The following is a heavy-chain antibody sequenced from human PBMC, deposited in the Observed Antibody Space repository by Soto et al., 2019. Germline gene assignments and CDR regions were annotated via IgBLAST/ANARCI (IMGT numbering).Heavy chain of an antibody. V-gene: IGHV3-74*01. J-gene: IGHJ3*02. Sequence: GGSLRLSCAASGFTFSSFWMHWVRQPPGKGLVWVSRINSDGSSTSYADSVKGRFTISRDNAKNTLYLQMSSLRAEDTAVYYCARISGPYYDGFDIWGQGTMVTVSS. CDR3: ARISGPYYDGFDI. D-gene: IGHD1-26*01. CDR2: INSDGSST. CDR1: GFTFSSFW.